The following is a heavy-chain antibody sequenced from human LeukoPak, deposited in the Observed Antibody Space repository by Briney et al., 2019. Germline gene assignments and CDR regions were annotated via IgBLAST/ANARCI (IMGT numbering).Heavy chain of an antibody. CDR1: GGTFSSYA. CDR2: IIPIFGTA. Sequence: SVKVSCKASGGTFSSYAISWVRQAPGQGLEWMGGIIPIFGTANYAQKFQGRVTITTDESTSTAYMGLSSLRSEDTAVYYCARDGKQLVFNYYYMDVWGKGTTVTVSS. CDR3: ARDGKQLVFNYYYMDV. J-gene: IGHJ6*03. V-gene: IGHV1-69*05. D-gene: IGHD6-6*01.